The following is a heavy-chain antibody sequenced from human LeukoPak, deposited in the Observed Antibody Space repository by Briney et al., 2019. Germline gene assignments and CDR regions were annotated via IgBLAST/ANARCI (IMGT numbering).Heavy chain of an antibody. CDR1: GGTFSSYA. CDR3: ARTYCTNGVCSTHAFDI. CDR2: ISAYNGNT. D-gene: IGHD2-8*01. V-gene: IGHV1-18*01. Sequence: ASVKLSCKPSGGTFSSYAISCVRQAPGQGLEWMGWISAYNGNTNYAQKLQGRVTMTTDTSTSTAYMELRSLRSDDTAVYYCARTYCTNGVCSTHAFDIWGQGTMVTVSS. J-gene: IGHJ3*02.